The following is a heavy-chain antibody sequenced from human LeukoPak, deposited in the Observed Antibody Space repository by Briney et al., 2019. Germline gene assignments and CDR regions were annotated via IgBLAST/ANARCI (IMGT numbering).Heavy chain of an antibody. CDR3: AKDWRSGGSCCSSEFDY. V-gene: IGHV3-30*18. CDR2: ISYDGSNK. CDR1: GFTFSSYG. Sequence: GGSLRLSCAASGFTFSSYGMHWVRQAPGKGLEWVAVISYDGSNKYYADPVKGRFTISRDNSKNTLYLQMNSLRAEDTAVYYCAKDWRSGGSCCSSEFDYWGQGTLVTVSS. D-gene: IGHD2-15*01. J-gene: IGHJ4*02.